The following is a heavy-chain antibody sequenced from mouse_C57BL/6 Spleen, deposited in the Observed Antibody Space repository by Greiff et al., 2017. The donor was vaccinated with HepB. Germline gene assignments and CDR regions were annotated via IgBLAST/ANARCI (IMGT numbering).Heavy chain of an antibody. CDR3: ATSWRSFDD. V-gene: IGHV1-9*01. CDR1: GYTFTGYW. Sequence: QVQLKESGAELMKPGASVKLSCKATGYTFTGYWIEWVKQRPGHGLEWIGENLPGSGSTNYNEKFKGKATFTADTSSNTAYLQRSSLTSEDSVIYYCATSWRSFDDWGTGTTVTVSS. CDR2: NLPGSGST. J-gene: IGHJ1*03.